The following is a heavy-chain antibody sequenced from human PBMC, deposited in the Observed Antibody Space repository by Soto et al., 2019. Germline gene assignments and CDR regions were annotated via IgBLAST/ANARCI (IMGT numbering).Heavy chain of an antibody. CDR2: IYYSGST. D-gene: IGHD2-21*02. J-gene: IGHJ5*02. V-gene: IGHV4-31*03. CDR3: ARSSPVVTAP. CDR1: GGSISSSSYY. Sequence: PSETLSLTCTVSGGSISSSSYYWSWIRQHPGKGLEWIGYIYYSGSTYYNPSLKSRITISVDTSKNQFSLKLSSVTAADTAVYYCARSSPVVTAPWGQGTLVTVSS.